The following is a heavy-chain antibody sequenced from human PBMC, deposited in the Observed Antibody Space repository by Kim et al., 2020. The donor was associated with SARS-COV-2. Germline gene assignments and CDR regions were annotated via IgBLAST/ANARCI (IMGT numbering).Heavy chain of an antibody. Sequence: PGGSLRLSCVASGFTFSSYGMHWVRQAPGKGLEWVSVISFDGSGKYYADSVKGRFTISRDNSKNTLYLQMKSLRVEDTAVYYCAKDPFEKFYYGSGSFYRRSLYSGMDVWGQGTTVTVSS. CDR3: AKDPFEKFYYGSGSFYRRSLYSGMDV. CDR1: GFTFSSYG. CDR2: ISFDGSGK. V-gene: IGHV3-30*18. J-gene: IGHJ6*02. D-gene: IGHD3-10*01.